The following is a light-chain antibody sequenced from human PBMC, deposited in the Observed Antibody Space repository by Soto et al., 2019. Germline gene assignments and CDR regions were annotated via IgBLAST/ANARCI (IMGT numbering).Light chain of an antibody. Sequence: QSVLTQPASVSGSPGQSITISCTGTSSDVGGYDYVGWYQQHPGKAPKLMIYNVYNRPSGVSFRFSGSKSGNTASLTISGLQTEDEADYYCTSYTNRYTYVFGTGTKLTVL. J-gene: IGLJ1*01. CDR2: NVY. V-gene: IGLV2-14*01. CDR1: SSDVGGYDY. CDR3: TSYTNRYTYV.